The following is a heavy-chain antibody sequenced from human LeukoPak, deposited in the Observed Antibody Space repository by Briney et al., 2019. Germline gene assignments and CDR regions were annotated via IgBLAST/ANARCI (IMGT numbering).Heavy chain of an antibody. CDR3: ARGLSGYASSLGY. D-gene: IGHD6-6*01. CDR1: GFTFSNYE. CDR2: LSSRSSTI. V-gene: IGHV3-48*03. J-gene: IGHJ4*02. Sequence: GGSLRLSCVASGFTFSNYEMNWVRQAPGKGLEWVSFLSSRSSTIYYADSVKGRFSISRDNAKNTLYLQMNSLRAEDTAVYYCARGLSGYASSLGYWGQGTLVTVSA.